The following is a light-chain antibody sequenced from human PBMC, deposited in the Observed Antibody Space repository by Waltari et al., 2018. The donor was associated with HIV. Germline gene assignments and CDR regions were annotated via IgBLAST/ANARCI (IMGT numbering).Light chain of an antibody. Sequence: DIQMTQSPSSLSASVGDRVTITCQASRDISNHLSWYQQKPGTAPQLLIYDASNVETGIPSRFSGSGSGTDFTFTISSLQPEDSAIYSCQQYANVPWTFGQGTRVEIK. V-gene: IGKV1-33*01. CDR1: RDISNH. CDR2: DAS. CDR3: QQYANVPWT. J-gene: IGKJ1*01.